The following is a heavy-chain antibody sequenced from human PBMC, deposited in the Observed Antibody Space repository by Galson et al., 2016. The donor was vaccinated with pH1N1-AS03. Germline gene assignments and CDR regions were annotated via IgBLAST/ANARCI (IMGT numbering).Heavy chain of an antibody. CDR1: GYSFTGYW. CDR2: IYPSDSDT. V-gene: IGHV5-51*01. CDR3: ARHREYQVLSSTMDV. J-gene: IGHJ6*02. Sequence: QSGAEVKKTGESLKISCKGSGYSFTGYWIGWVRQKPGKGLEWMGIIYPSDSDTRYNPSFQGQVTISVDESISTAYLQWSSLKASDTAIYYCARHREYQVLSSTMDVWGQGTTVTVSS. D-gene: IGHD2-2*01.